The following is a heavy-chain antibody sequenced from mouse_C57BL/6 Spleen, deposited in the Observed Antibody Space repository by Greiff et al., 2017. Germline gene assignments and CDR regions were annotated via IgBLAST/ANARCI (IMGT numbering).Heavy chain of an antibody. CDR2: IDPNSGGT. D-gene: IGHD3-2*02. Sequence: VQLQQPGAELVKPGASVKLSCKASGYTFTNYWMHWVKQSPGRGLEWIGRIDPNSGGTRYNEKFKSKATLTVDKPSSAAYMQLSSLTSEDSAVYYCAKEESFSSGYDDLDNWGQGTTRTASS. J-gene: IGHJ2*01. CDR1: GYTFTNYW. CDR3: AKEESFSSGYDDLDN. V-gene: IGHV1-72*01.